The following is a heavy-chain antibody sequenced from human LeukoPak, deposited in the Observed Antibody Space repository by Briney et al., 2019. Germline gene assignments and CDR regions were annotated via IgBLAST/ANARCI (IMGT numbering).Heavy chain of an antibody. J-gene: IGHJ4*02. V-gene: IGHV3-74*01. CDR2: INSDGSST. CDR1: GFTFSSYW. D-gene: IGHD5-12*01. Sequence: GGSLRLSCAASGFTFSSYWMHWVRQAPGKGLVWVSRINSDGSSTSYADSVKGRFTISRDNAKNSLYLQMNSLRAEDTALYYCARVPNSGYDPYFDYWGQGTLVTVSS. CDR3: ARVPNSGYDPYFDY.